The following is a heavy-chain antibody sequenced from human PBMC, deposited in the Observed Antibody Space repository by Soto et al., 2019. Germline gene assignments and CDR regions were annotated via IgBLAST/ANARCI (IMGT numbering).Heavy chain of an antibody. V-gene: IGHV4-59*08. CDR3: ARSSDFWSGYYTGRWFDP. D-gene: IGHD3-3*01. J-gene: IGHJ5*02. CDR2: IYYSGSA. CDR1: GGSISSYY. Sequence: SENLSLTCTGSGGSISSYYRSWIRQPPGKGQEWIGCIYYSGSANYNPSLKSRVTISVGTSKNQFSLKLSSVTAADTAVYYCARSSDFWSGYYTGRWFDPWGQGTLVTVS.